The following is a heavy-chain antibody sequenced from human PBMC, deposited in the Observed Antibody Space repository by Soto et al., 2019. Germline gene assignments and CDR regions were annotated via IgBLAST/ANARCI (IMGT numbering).Heavy chain of an antibody. J-gene: IGHJ4*02. CDR3: ARDRRYFDGGSEY. CDR2: IYYSGST. D-gene: IGHD3-9*01. Sequence: SETLSLTCTVSGGSVSSGSYYWSWIRQPPGKGLEWIGYIYYSGSTNYNPSLKSRVTISVDTSKNQFSLKLSSVTAADTGVYYCARDRRYFDGGSEYWGQATLVTVSS. CDR1: GGSVSSGSYY. V-gene: IGHV4-61*01.